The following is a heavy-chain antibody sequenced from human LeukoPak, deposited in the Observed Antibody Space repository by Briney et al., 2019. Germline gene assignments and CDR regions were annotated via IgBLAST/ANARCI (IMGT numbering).Heavy chain of an antibody. CDR1: GDSVSSDNVV. D-gene: IGHD1-26*01. CDR2: TYYRSKWYK. J-gene: IGHJ4*02. Sequence: SQTLSLTCGISGDSVSSDNVVWHWIRQSPSRGLEWLGRTYYRSKWYKDYAVSVKSRITINPDTSKNQFSLQLNSVTPEDTAVYYCARRLKIVGYFDYWGQGALVTVSS. V-gene: IGHV6-1*01. CDR3: ARRLKIVGYFDY.